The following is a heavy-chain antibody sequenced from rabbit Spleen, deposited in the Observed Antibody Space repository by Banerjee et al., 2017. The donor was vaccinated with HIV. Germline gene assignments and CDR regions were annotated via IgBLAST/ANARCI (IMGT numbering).Heavy chain of an antibody. CDR2: IYTGSSGYT. J-gene: IGHJ6*01. CDR3: ARDSGTSFSSYGMDL. V-gene: IGHV1S40*01. Sequence: QSLEESGGDLVKPEGSLTLTCTASGFSFSNSYYMCWVRQAPGKGLEWIACIYTGSSGYTYYASWAKGRFTISKTSSTTVTLQMTSLTAADTATYFCARDSGTSFSSYGMDLWGPGTLVTVS. D-gene: IGHD8-1*01. CDR1: GFSFSNSYY.